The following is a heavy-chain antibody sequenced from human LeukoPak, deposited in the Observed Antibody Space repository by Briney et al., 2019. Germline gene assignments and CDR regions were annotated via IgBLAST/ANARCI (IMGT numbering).Heavy chain of an antibody. D-gene: IGHD3-10*01. CDR2: INHSGST. V-gene: IGHV4-34*01. Sequence: PSETLSLTCAVYGGSFSGYYWSWIRQPPGKGLEWIGEINHSGSTNYNPSLKSRVTISVDTSKNQFSLKLSSVTAADTAVYYCARASFGESRLFDYWGQGTLVTVSS. J-gene: IGHJ4*02. CDR3: ARASFGESRLFDY. CDR1: GGSFSGYY.